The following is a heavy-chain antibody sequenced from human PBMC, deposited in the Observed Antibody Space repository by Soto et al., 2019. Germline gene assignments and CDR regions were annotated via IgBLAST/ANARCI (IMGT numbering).Heavy chain of an antibody. CDR2: ISSSSSYI. V-gene: IGHV3-21*01. D-gene: IGHD1-26*01. CDR3: ASTVVGATFDWFGP. J-gene: IGHJ5*02. CDR1: GFTFSSYS. Sequence: GGSLRRSCAASGFTFSSYSMNWVRQAPGKGLEWVSSISSSSSYIYYADSVKGRFTISRDNAKNSLYLQMNSLRAEDTAVYYCASTVVGATFDWFGPWGQGTLVTVSS.